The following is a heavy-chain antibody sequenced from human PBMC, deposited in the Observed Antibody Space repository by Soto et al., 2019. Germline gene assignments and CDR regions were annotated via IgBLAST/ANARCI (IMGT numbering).Heavy chain of an antibody. CDR2: INHSGST. D-gene: IGHD5-18*01. J-gene: IGHJ5*02. V-gene: IGHV4-34*01. CDR3: ARGSVDTLVWFDP. Sequence: SETLSLTCAVYGGSFSGYYWSWIRQPPGKGLEWIGEINHSGSTNYNPSIKSRVTISVDTSKNQFSLKLSSVTAADTAVYYCARGSVDTLVWFDPWGQGTLVTVSS. CDR1: GGSFSGYY.